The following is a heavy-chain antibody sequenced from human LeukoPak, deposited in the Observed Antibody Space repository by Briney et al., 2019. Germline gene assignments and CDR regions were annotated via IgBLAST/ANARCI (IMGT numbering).Heavy chain of an antibody. D-gene: IGHD3-10*01. CDR3: AKALSLWFGELVFDP. Sequence: QPGGSLRLSCAASGFTFSSYGMHWVRQAPGKGLEWVAFIRYDGSNKYYADSVKGRFTISRDNSKNTLCLQMNSLRAEDTAVYYRAKALSLWFGELVFDPWGQGTLVTVSS. J-gene: IGHJ5*02. CDR2: IRYDGSNK. CDR1: GFTFSSYG. V-gene: IGHV3-30*02.